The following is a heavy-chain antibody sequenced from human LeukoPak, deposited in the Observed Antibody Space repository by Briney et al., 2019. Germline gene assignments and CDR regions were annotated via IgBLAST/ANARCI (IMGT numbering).Heavy chain of an antibody. CDR1: GGSINSYY. CDR3: ARVYYDSSGYPTNWFDP. V-gene: IGHV4-59*12. D-gene: IGHD3-22*01. Sequence: SETLSLTCTVPGGSINSYYWSWIRQPPGKGLEWIGYIYHSGSTYYNPSLKSRVTISVDRSKNQFSLKLSSVTAADTAVYYCARVYYDSSGYPTNWFDPWGQGTLVTVSS. CDR2: IYHSGST. J-gene: IGHJ5*02.